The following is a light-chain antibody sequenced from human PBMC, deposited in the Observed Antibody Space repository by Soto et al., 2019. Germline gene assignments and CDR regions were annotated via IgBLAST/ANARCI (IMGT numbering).Light chain of an antibody. CDR2: DAS. J-gene: IGKJ5*01. CDR1: QSINTY. CDR3: QQRRSWQVT. V-gene: IGKV3D-11*02. Sequence: IVLTQSAGTLSLSPGQRATISCRASQSINTYLAWYQQKTGQAPRLLIYDASKRATGIPARFSGSGYGTNFNLTISSLEPEDFAVYYCQQRRSWQVTFGQGTRLEIK.